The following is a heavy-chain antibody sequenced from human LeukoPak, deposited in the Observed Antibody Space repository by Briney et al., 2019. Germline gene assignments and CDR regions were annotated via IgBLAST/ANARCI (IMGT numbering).Heavy chain of an antibody. CDR3: AKSGYNRFDY. V-gene: IGHV3-23*01. J-gene: IGHJ4*02. CDR2: ISGSGGST. Sequence: GGSLRLSCAASGFTFSDYYMSWIRQAPGKGLEWVSTISGSGGSTYYADSVKGRFTISRDNSKNTLYLQMNSLRAEDTAVYYCAKSGYNRFDYWGQGTLVTVSS. CDR1: GFTFSDYY. D-gene: IGHD5-24*01.